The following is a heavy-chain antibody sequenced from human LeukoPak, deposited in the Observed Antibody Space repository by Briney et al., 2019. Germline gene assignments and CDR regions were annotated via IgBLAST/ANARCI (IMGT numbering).Heavy chain of an antibody. J-gene: IGHJ4*02. CDR3: ARHGTRYSSGWLFDY. Sequence: SETLSLTCTVSGGSISSHYWSWIRQPPGKGLEWIGYIYYSGSTNYNPSLKSRVTISVDTSKNQFSLRLSSVTAADTAVYYCARHGTRYSSGWLFDYWGQGTLVTVSS. V-gene: IGHV4-59*08. CDR2: IYYSGST. D-gene: IGHD6-19*01. CDR1: GGSISSHY.